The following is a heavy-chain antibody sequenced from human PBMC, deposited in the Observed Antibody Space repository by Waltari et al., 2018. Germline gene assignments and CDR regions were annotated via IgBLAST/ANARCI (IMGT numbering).Heavy chain of an antibody. D-gene: IGHD6-13*01. V-gene: IGHV4-38-2*01. CDR2: IYHSGST. J-gene: IGHJ4*02. CDR3: ARIGEAAGTGR. CDR1: GYSISSGYY. Sequence: QVQLQESGPGLVKPSETLSLTCAVSGYSISSGYYWGWIRQPPGKGLEWIGSIYHSGSTYYNPSRKSRVTISVDTSKNQFSLKLSSVTAADTAVYYCARIGEAAGTGRWGQGTLVTVSS.